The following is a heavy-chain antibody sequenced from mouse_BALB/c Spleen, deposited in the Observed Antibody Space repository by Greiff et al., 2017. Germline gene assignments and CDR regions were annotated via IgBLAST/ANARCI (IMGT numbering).Heavy chain of an antibody. V-gene: IGHV1-18*01. CDR2: INPNNGGT. CDR1: GYTFTDYN. CDR3: AVYYRYDAY. D-gene: IGHD2-14*01. J-gene: IGHJ3*01. Sequence: EVKLQESGPELVKPGASVKIPCKASGYTFTDYNMDWVKQSHGKSLEWIGDINPNNGGTIYNQKFKGKATLTVDKSSSTAYMELRSLTSEDTAVYYCAVYYRYDAYWGQGTLVTVSA.